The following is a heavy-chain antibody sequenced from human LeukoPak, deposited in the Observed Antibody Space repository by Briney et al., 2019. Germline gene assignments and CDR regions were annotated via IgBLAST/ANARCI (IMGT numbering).Heavy chain of an antibody. D-gene: IGHD2-2*01. CDR1: GGSFSDYF. V-gene: IGHV4-34*01. CDR2: INHNGGT. Sequence: SETLSLTCAVSGGSFSDYFWSWIRQPPGKGLEWIAEINHNGGTNYNPSLMRRVTIAVDTSKHQISLKLTSMTAADAAMYYCASRYCSTTSCLLDAFDVWGQGTLVSVSS. CDR3: ASRYCSTTSCLLDAFDV. J-gene: IGHJ3*01.